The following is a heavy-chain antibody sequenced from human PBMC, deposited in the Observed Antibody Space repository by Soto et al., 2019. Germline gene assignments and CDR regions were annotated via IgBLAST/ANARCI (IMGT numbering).Heavy chain of an antibody. CDR3: AFSSGWRDFDY. CDR2: INHSGST. Sequence: SLTCAVYGGSFSGYYWSWIRQPPGKGLEWIGEINHSGSTNYNPSLKSRVTISVDTSKNQFSLKLSSVTAADTAVYYCAFSSGWRDFDYWGQGTLVTVSS. V-gene: IGHV4-34*01. J-gene: IGHJ4*02. CDR1: GGSFSGYY. D-gene: IGHD6-19*01.